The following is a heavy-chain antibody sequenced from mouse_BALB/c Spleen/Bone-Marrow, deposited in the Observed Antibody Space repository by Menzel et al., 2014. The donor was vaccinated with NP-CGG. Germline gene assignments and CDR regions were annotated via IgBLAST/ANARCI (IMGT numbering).Heavy chain of an antibody. D-gene: IGHD2-10*02. CDR3: ARVWAHPTPFDY. V-gene: IGHV8-12*01. Sequence: QVTLKECGPGILQPSQTLSLTCSFSGFSLSTSGISVGWIRQPSGRGLEWLAHIWWDDDKRYNPALKSRLAISKDTSRKKVLLKSTSEVTAEIATHYCARVWAHPTPFDYWGQGTPLSVSS. J-gene: IGHJ2*01. CDR1: GFSLSTSGIS. CDR2: IWWDDDK.